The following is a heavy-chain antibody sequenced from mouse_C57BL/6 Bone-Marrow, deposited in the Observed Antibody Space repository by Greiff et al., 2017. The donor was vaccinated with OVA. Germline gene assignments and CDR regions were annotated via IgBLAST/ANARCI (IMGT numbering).Heavy chain of an antibody. CDR2: IDPENGDT. D-gene: IGHD2-3*01. CDR1: GFNIKDDY. Sequence: DVQLVESGAELVRPGASVKLSCTASGFNIKDDYMHWVKQRPEQGLEWIGWIDPENGDTEYASKFQGKATITADTSSNTAYLQLSSLTSEDTAVYYCTTSGDGYPWFAYWGQGTLVTVSA. J-gene: IGHJ3*01. CDR3: TTSGDGYPWFAY. V-gene: IGHV14-4*01.